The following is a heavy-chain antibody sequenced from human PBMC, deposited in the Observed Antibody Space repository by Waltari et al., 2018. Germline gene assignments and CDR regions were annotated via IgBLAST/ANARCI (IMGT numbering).Heavy chain of an antibody. CDR3: ARQAARNFDY. CDR1: GCNFIGYY. J-gene: IGHJ4*02. V-gene: IGHV1-2*02. Sequence: QVQLVQSGAEVKKPGASVNVSCKAAGCNFIGYYIHRVRQAPGQGLEWMGWINPNTGGTKYAQKYQGRVTLTRDTSISTAYMELSSLGSDDMAVFYCARQAARNFDYWGQGTLVTVSS. CDR2: INPNTGGT.